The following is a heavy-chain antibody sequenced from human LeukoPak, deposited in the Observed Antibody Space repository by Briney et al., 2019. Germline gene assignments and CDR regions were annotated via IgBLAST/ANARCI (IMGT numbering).Heavy chain of an antibody. V-gene: IGHV1-58*01. D-gene: IGHD4-17*01. CDR1: GFTFTSSA. CDR3: AADPYDYGDYVLGY. CDR2: IVVGSGNT. Sequence: TSVKVSCKASGFTFTSSAVQWVRQARGQRLEWIGWIVVGSGNTNYAQKSQERVTITRDMSTSTAYMELSSLRSEDTAVYYCAADPYDYGDYVLGYWGQGTLVTVSS. J-gene: IGHJ4*02.